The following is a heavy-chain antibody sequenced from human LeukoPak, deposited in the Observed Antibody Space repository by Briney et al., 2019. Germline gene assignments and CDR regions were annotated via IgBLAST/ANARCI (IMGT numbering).Heavy chain of an antibody. Sequence: GGSLRLSCAASGFTVSSNYMSWVRQAPGKGLEWVSVIYSGGSTYYADSVKGRFTISRHNSKNTLYLQMNSLRAEDTAVYYCARVFHYYDSSGYDYWGQGTLVTVSS. D-gene: IGHD3-22*01. CDR2: IYSGGST. J-gene: IGHJ4*02. CDR1: GFTVSSNY. CDR3: ARVFHYYDSSGYDY. V-gene: IGHV3-53*04.